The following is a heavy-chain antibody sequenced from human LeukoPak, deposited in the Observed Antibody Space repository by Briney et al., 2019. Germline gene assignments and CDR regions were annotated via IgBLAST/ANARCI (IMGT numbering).Heavy chain of an antibody. V-gene: IGHV1-3*01. CDR1: GYTFTSYA. J-gene: IGHJ4*02. CDR2: INAGNGNT. D-gene: IGHD6-19*01. CDR3: ARDYLAVANRPGY. Sequence: ASVKVSCKASGYTFTSYAMHWVRLAPGQRLEWMGWINAGNGNTKYSQKFQGRVTITRDTSASTAYMELSSLRSEDTAVYYCARDYLAVANRPGYWGQGTLVTVSS.